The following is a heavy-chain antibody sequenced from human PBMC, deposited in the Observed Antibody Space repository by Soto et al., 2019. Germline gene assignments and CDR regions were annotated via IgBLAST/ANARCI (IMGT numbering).Heavy chain of an antibody. CDR1: GFTFSTYD. V-gene: IGHV3-13*01. CDR2: ITTAGDT. CDR3: TRLLGSTAYYGMDV. Sequence: GGSLRLSCAASGFTFSTYDMHWVRQATGKGLEWVSTITTAGDTYYADSVKGRFTISRENAKNSLYLQMNNLRAGDTAVYYCTRLLGSTAYYGMDVWGQGTTVTVSS. D-gene: IGHD2-21*02. J-gene: IGHJ6*02.